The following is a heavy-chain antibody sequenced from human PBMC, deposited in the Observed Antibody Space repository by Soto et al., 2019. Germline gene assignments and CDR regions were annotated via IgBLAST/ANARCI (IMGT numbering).Heavy chain of an antibody. CDR2: ISSSSSYI. Sequence: EVQLVESGGGLVKPGGSLRLSCAASGFTFSSYSMNWVRQAPGKGLEWVSSISSSSSYIYYADSVKGRFTISRDNAKNSLYLEMNSRRAEDTAVYYCARDGGAGGGARIIPDIVVVVAAKDYYGMDVWGQGTTVTVSS. CDR3: ARDGGAGGGARIIPDIVVVVAAKDYYGMDV. J-gene: IGHJ6*02. D-gene: IGHD2-15*01. V-gene: IGHV3-21*01. CDR1: GFTFSSYS.